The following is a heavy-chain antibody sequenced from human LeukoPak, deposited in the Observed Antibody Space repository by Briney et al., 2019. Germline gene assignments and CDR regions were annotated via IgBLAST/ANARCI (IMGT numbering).Heavy chain of an antibody. CDR3: ARDRYCSSTSCYRSRGLYYYYGMDV. Sequence: SETLSLTCTVSGGSISSGGYYWSWIRQHPGKGLEWIGYIYYSGSTYYNPSLNRRVTISVDTPKNQFSLTLSSVTAADTAVYYCARDRYCSSTSCYRSRGLYYYYGMDVWGQGTTVTVSS. J-gene: IGHJ6*02. D-gene: IGHD2-2*02. CDR2: IYYSGST. V-gene: IGHV4-31*03. CDR1: GGSISSGGYY.